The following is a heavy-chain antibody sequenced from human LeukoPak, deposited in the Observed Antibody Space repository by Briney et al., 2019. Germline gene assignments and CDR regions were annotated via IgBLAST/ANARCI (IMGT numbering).Heavy chain of an antibody. CDR3: ARSWGAAYYYYMDV. Sequence: GGSLRLSCVVSGFTFSNYSMNWVRQAPGKGLEWVSYISSSRTSKYYADSVKGRFTISRDSAKNSLYLQMNTLRVEDTAMYYCARSWGAAYYYYMDVWGKGTTVTVSS. CDR1: GFTFSNYS. J-gene: IGHJ6*03. V-gene: IGHV3-48*01. D-gene: IGHD3-16*01. CDR2: ISSSRTSK.